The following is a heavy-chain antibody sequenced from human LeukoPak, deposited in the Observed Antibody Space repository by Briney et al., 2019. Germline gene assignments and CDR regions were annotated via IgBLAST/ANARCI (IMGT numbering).Heavy chain of an antibody. D-gene: IGHD6-6*01. CDR3: ARDLGYSSSPDYYYYGMDV. CDR1: GGSISSYY. CDR2: IYTSGST. J-gene: IGHJ6*02. V-gene: IGHV4-4*07. Sequence: ASETLSLTCTVSGGSISSYYWSWIRQPAGKGLEWIGRIYTSGSTNYNPSLKSRVTMSVDTSKNQFSLKLSSVTAADTAVYYCARDLGYSSSPDYYYYGMDVWGQGTTVTVSS.